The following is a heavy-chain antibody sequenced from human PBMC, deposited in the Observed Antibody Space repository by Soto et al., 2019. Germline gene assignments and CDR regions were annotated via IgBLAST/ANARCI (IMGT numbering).Heavy chain of an antibody. V-gene: IGHV3-23*01. D-gene: IGHD3-9*01. Sequence: HPGGSLRLSCAASGFTFSSYAMSWVRQAPGKGLEWVSAISGSGGSTYYADSVKGRSTISRDNSKNTLYLQMNSLRAEDTAVYYCAKDRTALRYFDWLLVRYYGMDVWGQGTTVTVSS. CDR3: AKDRTALRYFDWLLVRYYGMDV. CDR1: GFTFSSYA. CDR2: ISGSGGST. J-gene: IGHJ6*02.